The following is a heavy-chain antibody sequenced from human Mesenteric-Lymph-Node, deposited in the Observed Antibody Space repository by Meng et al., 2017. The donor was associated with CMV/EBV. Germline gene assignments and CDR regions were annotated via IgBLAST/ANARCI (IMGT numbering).Heavy chain of an antibody. Sequence: SETLSLTCTVSGGSISSSSYYWGWIRQPPGKGLEWIGSIYYSGSTYYNPSLKSRVTISVDTSKNQFSLKLSSVTAADTAVYYCARLAGSSSFWGQGTLVTVSS. D-gene: IGHD6-6*01. J-gene: IGHJ4*02. CDR2: IYYSGST. CDR3: ARLAGSSSF. V-gene: IGHV4-39*01. CDR1: GGSISSSSYY.